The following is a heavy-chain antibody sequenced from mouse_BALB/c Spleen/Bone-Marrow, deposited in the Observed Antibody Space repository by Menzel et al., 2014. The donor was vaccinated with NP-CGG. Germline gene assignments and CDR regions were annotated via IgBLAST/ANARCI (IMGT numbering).Heavy chain of an antibody. V-gene: IGHV5-17*02. J-gene: IGHJ1*01. D-gene: IGHD1-1*01. CDR3: ARVYGWYFDV. CDR2: ISSGSSTI. Sequence: EVQVVESGGGLVQPGGSRKLSCAASGFTFSSFGMHWVRQAPEKGLEWVAYISSGSSTIYYADTVKGRFTISRDNPRNTLFLQMTSLRSEDTAMYYCARVYGWYFDVWGAGTTVTVSS. CDR1: GFTFSSFG.